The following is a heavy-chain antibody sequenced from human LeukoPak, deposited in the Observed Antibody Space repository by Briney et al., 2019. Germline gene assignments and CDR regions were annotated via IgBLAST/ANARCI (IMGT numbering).Heavy chain of an antibody. V-gene: IGHV4-30-4*01. D-gene: IGHD2-21*02. Sequence: PSQTLSLTCTVSGGSITSDDYSWSWIRQPPGKGLEWIGYIYYSGNTYYNPSLQSRVTISVDTSKNQFSLKLSSVTAADTAVYYCARSTAAPYYFDYWGQGTLVTVSS. CDR1: GGSITSDDYS. J-gene: IGHJ4*02. CDR3: ARSTAAPYYFDY. CDR2: IYYSGNT.